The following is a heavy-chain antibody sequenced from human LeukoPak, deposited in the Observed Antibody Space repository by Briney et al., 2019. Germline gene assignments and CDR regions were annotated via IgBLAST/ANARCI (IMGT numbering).Heavy chain of an antibody. Sequence: SETLSLTCSVSGGSVNSITYYWSWIRQPPGKGLEWIGFVYNSGSTNYNPSLKSRVTISVDTSKNKFSLKLTSVTAADTAIYFCASRAKLYSGSGSPGDAFEIWGQGTMVTASS. CDR1: GGSVNSITYY. D-gene: IGHD3-10*01. CDR2: VYNSGST. V-gene: IGHV4-61*01. J-gene: IGHJ3*02. CDR3: ASRAKLYSGSGSPGDAFEI.